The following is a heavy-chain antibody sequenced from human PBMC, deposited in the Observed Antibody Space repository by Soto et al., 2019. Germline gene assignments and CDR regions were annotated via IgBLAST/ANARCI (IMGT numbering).Heavy chain of an antibody. CDR1: GFTFSNYG. CDR2: ISYDGSNK. J-gene: IGHJ4*02. CDR3: PKGGRTKLKSPRND. V-gene: IGHV3-30*18. Sequence: RGSLRLSCAVSGFTFSNYGLHWVRQAPGKGLEWVAVISYDGSNKYYADSVQGRFTISRDNSKSTLYLQMNSLRGEDTTVYYCPKGGRTKLKSPRNDWGQGTLLTVSS.